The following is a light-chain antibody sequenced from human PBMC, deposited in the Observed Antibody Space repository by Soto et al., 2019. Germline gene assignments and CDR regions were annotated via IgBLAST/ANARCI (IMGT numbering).Light chain of an antibody. Sequence: DIVMTQSPDSLAVSLGERATINCKSSQSVLSSSNNEEYLAWYQQKPGQPPKLLIYWASYRESGVSDRFSGSGSGTDFTLTISSLQAEDVAVYYCQQYYSLPLAFGQGTKVEIK. CDR3: QQYYSLPLA. CDR2: WAS. J-gene: IGKJ1*01. V-gene: IGKV4-1*01. CDR1: QSVLSSSNNEEY.